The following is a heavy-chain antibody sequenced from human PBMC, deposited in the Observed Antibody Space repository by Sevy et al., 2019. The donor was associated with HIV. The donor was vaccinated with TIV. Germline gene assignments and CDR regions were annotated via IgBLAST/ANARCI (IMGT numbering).Heavy chain of an antibody. Sequence: GGSLRLSCAASGFTFSDYRMHWVRQAPGKGLEWVAVISYDGRNNKYNADSVKGRLTISRDNSKNTVYLQMNSLRAEDTAIYDCARDRGVILSSAFDYWGQGTLVTVSS. CDR1: GFTFSDYR. V-gene: IGHV3-30*04. CDR2: ISYDGRNNK. D-gene: IGHD2-21*01. CDR3: ARDRGVILSSAFDY. J-gene: IGHJ4*02.